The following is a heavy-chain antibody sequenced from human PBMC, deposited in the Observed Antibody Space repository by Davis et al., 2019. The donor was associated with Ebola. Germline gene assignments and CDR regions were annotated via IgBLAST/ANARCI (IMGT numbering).Heavy chain of an antibody. CDR2: IKQDGSEK. Sequence: GGSLRLSCTDSVITFSSYAMTWVRQAPGKGLEWVANIKQDGSEKYYVDSVKGRFTISRDNAKNSLYLQMNSLRAEDTAVYYCGVRTRFDPWGQGTLVTVSS. CDR1: VITFSSYA. V-gene: IGHV3-7*03. D-gene: IGHD1-1*01. J-gene: IGHJ5*02. CDR3: GVRTRFDP.